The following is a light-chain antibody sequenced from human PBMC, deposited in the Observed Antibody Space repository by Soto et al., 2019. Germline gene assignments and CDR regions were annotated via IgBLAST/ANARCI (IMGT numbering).Light chain of an antibody. CDR1: QSVSTS. V-gene: IGKV3-11*01. CDR2: AAS. CDR3: QQRYSWPLT. J-gene: IGKJ4*01. Sequence: EIVLTQSPATLSLSPGERATLSCRASQSVSTSLVWYQQKPGQPPRLLIYAASVRATGIPARFSGSGSGTDFTLTVSSLEPEDFAIYYCQQRYSWPLTFGGGTQVESK.